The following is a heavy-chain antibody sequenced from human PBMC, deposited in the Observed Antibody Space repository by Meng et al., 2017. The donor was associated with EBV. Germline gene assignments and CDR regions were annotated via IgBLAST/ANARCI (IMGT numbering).Heavy chain of an antibody. V-gene: IGHV1-18*01. Sequence: QVQTVQAGAEVKNPWASVKVSCKASGYAFTSYILHWVRQAPGQRLEWMGWISAYNGNTNYAQKLQGRVTMTTDTSTSTAYMELRSPRSDDTAVYYCARVRTFGGVIPPDYWGQGTLVTVSS. CDR1: GYAFTSYI. D-gene: IGHD3-16*02. J-gene: IGHJ4*02. CDR2: ISAYNGNT. CDR3: ARVRTFGGVIPPDY.